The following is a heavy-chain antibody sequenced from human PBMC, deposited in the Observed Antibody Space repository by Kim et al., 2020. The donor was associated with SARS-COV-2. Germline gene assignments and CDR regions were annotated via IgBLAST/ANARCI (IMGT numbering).Heavy chain of an antibody. J-gene: IGHJ2*01. V-gene: IGHV3-23*01. CDR1: GFTFSDYA. CDR2: ISDNGVYT. Sequence: GGSLRLSCAASGFTFSDYAMAWVRQAPGKGHEWVSVISDNGVYTYYGDSVKGRFTISRDNSKNTLYLQMNRLRADDTAVYYCARKRPGASQRYFDLWGRGTLVTVSS. CDR3: ARKRPGASQRYFDL. D-gene: IGHD1-26*01.